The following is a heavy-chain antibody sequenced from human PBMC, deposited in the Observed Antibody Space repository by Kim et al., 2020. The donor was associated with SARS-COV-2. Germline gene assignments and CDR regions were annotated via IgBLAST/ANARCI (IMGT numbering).Heavy chain of an antibody. Sequence: AQEVKGSVTITEDESTSTAYMELSSLRSEDTAVYYCARARGYSYGRPFDYWGQGTLVTVSS. J-gene: IGHJ4*02. CDR3: ARARGYSYGRPFDY. D-gene: IGHD5-18*01. V-gene: IGHV1-69*01.